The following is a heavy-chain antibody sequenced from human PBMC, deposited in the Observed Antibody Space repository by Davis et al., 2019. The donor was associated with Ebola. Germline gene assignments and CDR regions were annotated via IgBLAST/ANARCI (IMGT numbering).Heavy chain of an antibody. Sequence: GESLKISCAASGFIFSGYAMNWVRQAPGKGLEWVSSISGGGSTYYADSVKGRFTISRDNSKNTLYLQMNSLRAEDTAVYYCARDPPGRLRAFDYWGQGTLVTVSS. J-gene: IGHJ4*02. V-gene: IGHV3-23*01. CDR3: ARDPPGRLRAFDY. D-gene: IGHD1-26*01. CDR2: ISGGGST. CDR1: GFIFSGYA.